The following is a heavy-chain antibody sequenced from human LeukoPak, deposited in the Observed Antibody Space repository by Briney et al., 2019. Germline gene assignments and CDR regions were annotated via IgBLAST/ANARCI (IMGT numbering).Heavy chain of an antibody. V-gene: IGHV3-23*01. CDR3: AKHLPNLGLDY. Sequence: GGTLRLSCAASGFTFSNYGMSWVRQAPGKGLECVSSINTDGAKTYHEDPVKGRFSISRDNSKNTLILQMNSLRVDDTAVYYCAKHLPNLGLDYWGQGILVTVSS. CDR2: INTDGAKT. J-gene: IGHJ4*02. CDR1: GFTFSNYG.